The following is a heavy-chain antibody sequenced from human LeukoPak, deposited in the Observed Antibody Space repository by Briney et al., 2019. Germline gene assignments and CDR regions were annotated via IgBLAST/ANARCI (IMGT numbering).Heavy chain of an antibody. D-gene: IGHD3-10*01. CDR1: GFTFSDYY. CDR2: ISGSGGST. CDR3: AKDVYYGSGSYYRFDY. J-gene: IGHJ4*02. Sequence: PGGSLRLSCAASGFTFSDYYMSWIRQAPGKGLEWVSAISGSGGSTYFADSVKGRFTISRDNSKNTLYLQMNSLRAEDTAVYYCAKDVYYGSGSYYRFDYWGQGTLVTVSS. V-gene: IGHV3-23*01.